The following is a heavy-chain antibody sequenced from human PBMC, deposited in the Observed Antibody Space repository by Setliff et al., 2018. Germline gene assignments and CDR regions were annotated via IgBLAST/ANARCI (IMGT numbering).Heavy chain of an antibody. CDR2: IYSSGNT. J-gene: IGHJ4*02. CDR1: GDSIRSSRYY. CDR3: ARDPSSVAARPGY. D-gene: IGHD6-6*01. Sequence: SETLSLTCTVSGDSIRSSRYYWGWIRQPPGKGLEWIGSIYSSGNTYYNPSLKRRVTISVDTTKNQFSLQLNSVTAADTAVYYCARDPSSVAARPGYWGQGTLVTAPQ. V-gene: IGHV4-39*07.